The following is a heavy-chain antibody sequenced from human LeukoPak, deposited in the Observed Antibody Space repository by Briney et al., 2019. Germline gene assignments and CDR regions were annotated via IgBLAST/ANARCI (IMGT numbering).Heavy chain of an antibody. Sequence: GASVKVSCKASGYTFISYGIIWVRQAPGQGLEWMGWISTYNGNTNYAQTLQGRVSMTTDTSTSTAYMELRSLKSDDTAVYYCARESAYYGSGSYGDVDYWGQGTLVTVSS. V-gene: IGHV1-18*01. CDR3: ARESAYYGSGSYGDVDY. CDR2: ISTYNGNT. J-gene: IGHJ4*02. CDR1: GYTFISYG. D-gene: IGHD3-10*01.